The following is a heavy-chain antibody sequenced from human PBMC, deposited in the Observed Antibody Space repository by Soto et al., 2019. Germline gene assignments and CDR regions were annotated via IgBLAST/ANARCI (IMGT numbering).Heavy chain of an antibody. V-gene: IGHV4-59*08. J-gene: IGHJ6*03. CDR2: IYYSGST. D-gene: IGHD7-27*01. CDR1: GGSISSYY. CDR3: ARLKTGDGNYYYYYYLDV. Sequence: SLTCTVSGGSISSYYWSWIRQPPGKGLEWIGYIYYSGSTNYNPSLKSRVTISVDTSKNQFSLKLSSVTAADTAVYYCARLKTGDGNYYYYYYLDVWGKGTTVTGSS.